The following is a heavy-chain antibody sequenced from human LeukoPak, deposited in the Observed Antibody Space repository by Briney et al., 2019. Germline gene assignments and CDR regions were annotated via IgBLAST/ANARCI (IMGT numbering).Heavy chain of an antibody. CDR2: IKPSGGST. CDR3: AREVPENFNFDY. D-gene: IGHD2/OR15-2a*01. CDR1: GYTFTSYY. J-gene: IGHJ4*02. Sequence: ASVKVSCKASGYTFTSYYTHWVRQAPGQGLEWMGIIKPSGGSTLYAQKFQGRVTVTSDVYTSTVYVELSSLRSEDTAVYYCAREVPENFNFDYWGQGTLVTVSS. V-gene: IGHV1-46*01.